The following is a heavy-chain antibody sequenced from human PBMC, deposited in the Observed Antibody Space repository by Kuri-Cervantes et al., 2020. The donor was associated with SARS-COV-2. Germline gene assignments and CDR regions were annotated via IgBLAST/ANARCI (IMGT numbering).Heavy chain of an antibody. D-gene: IGHD1-26*01. CDR2: INSDGSST. CDR3: ARVPYLYSGSYYRES. V-gene: IGHV3-74*01. J-gene: IGHJ5*02. CDR1: GFTFSSYW. Sequence: GESLKISCAASGFTFSSYWMHWVRQAPGKGLVWVSRINSDGSSTSYADSVKGRFTISRDNAKNSLCLQMNNLRAEDTALYYCARVPYLYSGSYYRESWGQGTLVTVSS.